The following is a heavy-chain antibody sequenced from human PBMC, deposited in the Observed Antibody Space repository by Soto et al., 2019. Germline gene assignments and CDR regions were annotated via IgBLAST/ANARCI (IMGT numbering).Heavy chain of an antibody. D-gene: IGHD2-21*01. CDR1: GFNFNSYT. J-gene: IGHJ3*02. V-gene: IGHV3-21*04. Sequence: EVQLVESGGGLVKPGGSLRLSCAASGFNFNSYTINWVRQAPGKRLEWLSSISSSGYIFSTDSVRGRFTISRDNAKNSVYLQMNSLRAEDTAVYYCAKDRTLFRNVFDIWGQGTMVTVSS. CDR2: ISSSGYI. CDR3: AKDRTLFRNVFDI.